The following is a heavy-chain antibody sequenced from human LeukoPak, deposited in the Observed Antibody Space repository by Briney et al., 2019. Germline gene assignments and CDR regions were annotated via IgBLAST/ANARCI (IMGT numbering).Heavy chain of an antibody. CDR1: GFTVSDYY. CDR3: ARCGSDYDGGAFDI. Sequence: GGSLRLSCAASGFTVSDYYMSWVRQAPGKGLEWDLVIYSDSRTYYADSVRGRFTISRDNSNNTLHLQMNSLRGEDTAVYYCARCGSDYDGGAFDIWGQGTMVTVSS. V-gene: IGHV3-53*01. J-gene: IGHJ3*02. D-gene: IGHD2-21*02. CDR2: IYSDSRT.